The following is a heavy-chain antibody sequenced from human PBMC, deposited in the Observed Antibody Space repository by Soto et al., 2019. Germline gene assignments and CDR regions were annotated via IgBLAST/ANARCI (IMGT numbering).Heavy chain of an antibody. V-gene: IGHV4-39*01. CDR2: IYYSGST. Sequence: QLQLQESGPGLVKPSETLSLTCTVSGGSISSSSYYWGWIRQPPGKGLEWIGSIYYSGSTYYNPSLKSRVTISVDTSKNQFSLKLSSVTAADTAVYYCARHGSGAAAGTAIDPWGQGTLVTVSS. D-gene: IGHD6-13*01. CDR1: GGSISSSSYY. CDR3: ARHGSGAAAGTAIDP. J-gene: IGHJ5*02.